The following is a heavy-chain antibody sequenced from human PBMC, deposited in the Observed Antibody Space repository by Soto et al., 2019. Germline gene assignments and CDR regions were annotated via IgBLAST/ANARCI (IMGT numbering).Heavy chain of an antibody. J-gene: IGHJ4*02. CDR3: ARDTKMLAPLIYMDH. CDR1: GFTFSIYS. CDR2: ISSRSSNI. V-gene: IGHV3-21*01. D-gene: IGHD3-22*01. Sequence: PGGSLRLSCAASGFTFSIYSMNWVRQAPGKGLEWVSSISSRSSNIDYADSVKGRFTISRDNANNSLYLQMNNLSADDTAVYYCARDTKMLAPLIYMDHWGRGTLVTVSS.